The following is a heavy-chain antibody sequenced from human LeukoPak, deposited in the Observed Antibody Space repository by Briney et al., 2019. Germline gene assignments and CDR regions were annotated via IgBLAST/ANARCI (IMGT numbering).Heavy chain of an antibody. D-gene: IGHD3-16*01. V-gene: IGHV4-39*07. Sequence: KPSETLSLTCTVSGGSISTSSYYWGWIRQPPGKGLEWIGSIEYSGNTYYNPSLKSRVTISVDTSKNQFSLKLSSVTAADTAVYYCARETSQKGAHYMDVWGKGTTVTISS. CDR1: GGSISTSSYY. CDR2: IEYSGNT. CDR3: ARETSQKGAHYMDV. J-gene: IGHJ6*03.